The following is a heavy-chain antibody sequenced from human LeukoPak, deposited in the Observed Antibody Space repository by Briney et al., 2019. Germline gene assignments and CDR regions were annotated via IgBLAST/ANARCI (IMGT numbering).Heavy chain of an antibody. CDR1: GGSISSYY. V-gene: IGHV4-59*01. D-gene: IGHD4-17*01. CDR2: IYYSGST. J-gene: IGHJ5*02. CDR3: ARITRDAVTTSFDP. Sequence: PSETLSLTCTVSGGSISSYYWSWIRQPPGKGLEWIGYIYYSGSTNYNPSLKSRVTISVDTSKNQFSLKLSSVTAADTAVYYCARITRDAVTTSFDPWGQGTLVTVSS.